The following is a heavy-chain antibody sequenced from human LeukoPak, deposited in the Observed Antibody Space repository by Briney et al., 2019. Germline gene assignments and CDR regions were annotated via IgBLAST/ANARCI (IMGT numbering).Heavy chain of an antibody. D-gene: IGHD3-22*01. V-gene: IGHV3-7*01. J-gene: IGHJ1*01. CDR3: ARDRLLYYYDSGPTGHFQH. CDR2: IKQDGSEK. CDR1: GFTFSSYW. Sequence: HAGGSLRLSCAASGFTFSSYWMSWVRQAPGKGLEWVANIKQDGSEKYYVDSVKGRFTISRDNAKNSLYLQMSSLRADDTAVYYCARDRLLYYYDSGPTGHFQHWGQGTLVTV.